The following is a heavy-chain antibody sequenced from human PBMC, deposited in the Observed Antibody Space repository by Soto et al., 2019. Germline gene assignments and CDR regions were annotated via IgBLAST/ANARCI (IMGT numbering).Heavy chain of an antibody. CDR3: GRGYCHSNSCSRGYFDL. CDR2: ISGSGGST. CDR1: GFSFSSYA. J-gene: IGHJ2*01. V-gene: IGHV3-23*02. D-gene: IGHD2-2*01. Sequence: EVQLLESGGGLVQPGGSLRLSCAASGFSFSSYAMSWVRQAPGKGLELVSGISGSGGSTYYGDSVKGRFTTSRDKSTNPLYLQMNRLRADDTAVYYCGRGYCHSNSCSRGYFDLWGRGTLVTVSS.